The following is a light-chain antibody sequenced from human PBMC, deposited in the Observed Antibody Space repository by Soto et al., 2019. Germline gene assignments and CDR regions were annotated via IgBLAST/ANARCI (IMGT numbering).Light chain of an antibody. Sequence: ELFLTQSPDTLSLSPGDRAALSCRASQRVAGNFLAWYQQKPGQSPRLLIYGASYRASDIPDRFSGSGSGTDFTLTISRLEPDDFATYYCQHYNSYSEAFGQGTKVELK. CDR3: QHYNSYSEA. CDR2: GAS. CDR1: QRVAGNF. J-gene: IGKJ1*01. V-gene: IGKV3-20*01.